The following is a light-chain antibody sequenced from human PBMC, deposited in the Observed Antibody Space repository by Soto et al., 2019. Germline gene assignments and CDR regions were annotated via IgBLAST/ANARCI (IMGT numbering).Light chain of an antibody. Sequence: EIVLTQSPGTVSLSPGERATLSCRASQSVSRSDLAWYQHKPGQSPRLLIYGASNRATGIPDRFSGSGSGTDFTLTISRLEPEDFAVYYCQQYGSSGTFGQGTKVDIK. CDR3: QQYGSSGT. V-gene: IGKV3-20*01. CDR1: QSVSRSD. CDR2: GAS. J-gene: IGKJ1*01.